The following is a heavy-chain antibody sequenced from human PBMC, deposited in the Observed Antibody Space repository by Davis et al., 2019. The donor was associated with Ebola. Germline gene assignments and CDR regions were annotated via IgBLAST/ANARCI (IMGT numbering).Heavy chain of an antibody. D-gene: IGHD5-12*01. J-gene: IGHJ6*02. CDR2: INPNSGGT. CDR1: GYTFTGYY. Sequence: ASVKVSCKASGYTFTGYYIHWVRQAPGQGLEWMGWINPNSGGTNYAQKFQGRVTMTRDTSISTAYMELSRLRSDYTAVYYCARGKVDSVALDVWGQGTTVTVSS. V-gene: IGHV1-2*02. CDR3: ARGKVDSVALDV.